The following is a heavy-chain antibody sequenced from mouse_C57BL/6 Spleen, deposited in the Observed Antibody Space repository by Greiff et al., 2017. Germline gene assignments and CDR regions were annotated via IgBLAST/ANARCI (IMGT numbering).Heavy chain of an antibody. CDR2: IDPETGGT. D-gene: IGHD1-1*01. Sequence: QVQLQQSGAELVRPGASVTLSCKASGYTFTDYEMHWVKQTPVHGLEWIGAIDPETGGTAYNQKFKGKAILTADKSSSTAYMELRSLTSEDSAVYYCTREGLLRGDDWGQGTSVTVSS. J-gene: IGHJ4*01. V-gene: IGHV1-15*01. CDR3: TREGLLRGDD. CDR1: GYTFTDYE.